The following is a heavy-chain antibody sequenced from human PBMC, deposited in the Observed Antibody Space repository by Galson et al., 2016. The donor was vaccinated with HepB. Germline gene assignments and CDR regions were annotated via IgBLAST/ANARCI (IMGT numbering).Heavy chain of an antibody. D-gene: IGHD3-3*01. V-gene: IGHV1-3*01. CDR1: GYTFSNYA. CDR3: TRDGREAVLEDGSSWYPRDY. Sequence: SVKVSCKASGYTFSNYAIHWVRRAPGQRPEWMGWINGGNGDTKYSQKFQGRVTITRDTSATTVYMDLSGLRFEDTALYYCTRDGREAVLEDGSSWYPRDYWGQGTLVTVSS. CDR2: INGGNGDT. J-gene: IGHJ4*02.